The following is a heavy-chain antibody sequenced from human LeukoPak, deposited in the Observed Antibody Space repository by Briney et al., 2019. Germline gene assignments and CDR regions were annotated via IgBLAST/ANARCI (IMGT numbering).Heavy chain of an antibody. D-gene: IGHD3-16*01. CDR2: IGGDGSSP. J-gene: IGHJ4*02. CDR1: GFTFSDYA. Sequence: GGSLRLSCSPSGFTFSDYAMYWVRQAPGKGLEYVSSIGGDGSSPYYADSVKGRFTISRDNSKNTLYLQMSSRRTEDTALYYCVKDIVPYDSIWGPFDFWGQGTLVTVSS. CDR3: VKDIVPYDSIWGPFDF. V-gene: IGHV3-64D*06.